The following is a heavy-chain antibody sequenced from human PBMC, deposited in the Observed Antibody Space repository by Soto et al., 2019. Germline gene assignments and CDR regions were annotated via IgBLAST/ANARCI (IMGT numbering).Heavy chain of an antibody. J-gene: IGHJ4*02. V-gene: IGHV3-30-3*01. CDR2: ISYDGSNK. D-gene: IGHD6-19*01. CDR1: GFTFSSYA. CDR3: ARAPSGAVAGTGDY. Sequence: QVQLVESGGGVVQPGRSLRLSCAASGFTFSSYAMHWVRQAPGKGLEWVAVISYDGSNKYYADSVKGRFTISRDNSKNTLYLQMNSLRAEDTAVYYCARAPSGAVAGTGDYWGQGTLFTVSS.